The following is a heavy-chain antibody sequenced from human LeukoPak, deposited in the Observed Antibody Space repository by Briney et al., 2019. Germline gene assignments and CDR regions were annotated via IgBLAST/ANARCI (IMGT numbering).Heavy chain of an antibody. J-gene: IGHJ4*02. CDR3: ARDDYGSGPDY. Sequence: GGTLRLSCAASGFTFSSYGMSWVRQAPGKGLEWVSAISGSGGSTYYADSVKGRFTISRDNSKNTLYLQMNSLRAEDTAVYYCARDDYGSGPDYWGQGTLVTVSS. CDR2: ISGSGGST. D-gene: IGHD3-10*01. CDR1: GFTFSSYG. V-gene: IGHV3-23*01.